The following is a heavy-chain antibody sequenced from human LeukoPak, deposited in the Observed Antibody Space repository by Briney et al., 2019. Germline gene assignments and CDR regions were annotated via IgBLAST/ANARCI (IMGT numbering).Heavy chain of an antibody. Sequence: GGSPRLSCVVSGFTFSSYGMHWLRQAPGKGLEWVAVIWYDGSKMFYGDSVKGRFSVSRDDSKNTLYLQMSSLRAEDTAVYYCTRDGGSGIDYWGQGTLVTVSS. CDR3: TRDGGSGIDY. CDR1: GFTFSSYG. V-gene: IGHV3-33*01. D-gene: IGHD3-16*01. CDR2: IWYDGSKM. J-gene: IGHJ4*02.